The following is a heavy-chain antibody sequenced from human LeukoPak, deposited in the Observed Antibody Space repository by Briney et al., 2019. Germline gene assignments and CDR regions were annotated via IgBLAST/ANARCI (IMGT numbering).Heavy chain of an antibody. CDR2: ISGSGGST. J-gene: IGHJ6*03. CDR3: AKKKHFYCSSTSCPPYYYMDV. CDR1: GFTFSSYA. Sequence: GGSLRLSCAASGFTFSSYAMSWVRQAPGKGLEWVSAISGSGGSTYYADSVKGRFTISRDNSKNTLYLQMNSLRAEDTAVYYCAKKKHFYCSSTSCPPYYYMDVWGKGTTVTVSS. V-gene: IGHV3-23*01. D-gene: IGHD2-2*01.